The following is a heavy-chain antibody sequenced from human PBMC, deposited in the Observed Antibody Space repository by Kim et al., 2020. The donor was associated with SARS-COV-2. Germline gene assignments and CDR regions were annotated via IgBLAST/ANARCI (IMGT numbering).Heavy chain of an antibody. J-gene: IGHJ4*02. CDR2: IYYSGST. CDR1: GGSISSSSYY. D-gene: IGHD3-10*01. Sequence: SETLSLTCTVSGGSISSSSYYWGWIRQPPGKGLEWIGSIYYSGSTYYNPSLKSRVTISVDTSKNQFSLKLSSVTAADTAVYYCARLGGVVRGVYDYWGQGTLVTVSS. V-gene: IGHV4-39*01. CDR3: ARLGGVVRGVYDY.